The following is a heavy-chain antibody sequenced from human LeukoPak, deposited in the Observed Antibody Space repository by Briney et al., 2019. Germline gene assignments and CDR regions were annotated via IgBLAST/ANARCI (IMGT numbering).Heavy chain of an antibody. J-gene: IGHJ5*02. CDR3: ARQTKGSRFCSGGSCYSRWFDP. V-gene: IGHV4-39*01. Sequence: SETLSLTCTVSGGSISSSSSYWGWIRQPPGMGLEWIGSIYYSGSTYYNPSLKSRVTISVDTSKNQFSLKVSSVAAADTAVYYCARQTKGSRFCSGGSCYSRWFDPWGQGTLVTVSS. CDR1: GGSISSSSSY. D-gene: IGHD2-15*01. CDR2: IYYSGST.